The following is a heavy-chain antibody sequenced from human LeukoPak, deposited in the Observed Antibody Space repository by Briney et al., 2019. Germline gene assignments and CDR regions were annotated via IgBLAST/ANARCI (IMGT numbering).Heavy chain of an antibody. CDR3: ARDRLAVTPYAEYFQH. V-gene: IGHV3-21*01. CDR1: GFAFSSYS. CDR2: ISSSSNYI. Sequence: PGGSLRLSCAASGFAFSSYSMNWVRQAPGKGLEWVSSISSSSNYIYYADSVQGRFTISRDNAKNSLYLQMNSLRAEDTAVYYCARDRLAVTPYAEYFQHWGQGTLVTVSS. J-gene: IGHJ1*01. D-gene: IGHD4-11*01.